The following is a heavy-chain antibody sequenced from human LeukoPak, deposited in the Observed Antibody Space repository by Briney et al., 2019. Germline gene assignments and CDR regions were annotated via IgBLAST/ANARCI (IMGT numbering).Heavy chain of an antibody. CDR3: ATDSTSIAAAEFDY. J-gene: IGHJ4*02. Sequence: ASVKISCKVSGYTFSDYYMHWVQQARGKGLEWMGLVDPEDGETIYTEKFQGRVTITADTSTDTAYMELSSLRSEDTAVYYCATDSTSIAAAEFDYWGQGTLVTVSS. D-gene: IGHD6-13*01. CDR1: GYTFSDYY. V-gene: IGHV1-69-2*01. CDR2: VDPEDGET.